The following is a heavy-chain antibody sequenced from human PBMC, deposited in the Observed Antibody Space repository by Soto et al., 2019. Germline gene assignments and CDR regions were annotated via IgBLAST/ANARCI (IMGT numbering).Heavy chain of an antibody. CDR1: GFTFCSYW. D-gene: IGHD3-22*01. CDR3: VRDYDSSGYNSDY. J-gene: IGHJ4*02. CDR2: INSEGTGT. V-gene: IGHV3-74*01. Sequence: GGSLRLSCAASGFTFCSYWMHWVRQVPGKGLVWVSRINSEGTGTIYADSVKGRFTISRDNAKNTLYLQMNSLRAEDTAVYYCVRDYDSSGYNSDYWGQGTPVTVSS.